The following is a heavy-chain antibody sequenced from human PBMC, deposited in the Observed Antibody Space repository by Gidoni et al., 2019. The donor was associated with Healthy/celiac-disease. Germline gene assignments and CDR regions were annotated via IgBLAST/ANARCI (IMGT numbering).Heavy chain of an antibody. J-gene: IGHJ4*02. CDR1: GFTFRSYS. CDR3: ARVYPSGVVVITGFDY. Sequence: EGQLVESGGGLLQPGGSLRLSCAASGFTFRSYSMNWVRQAPGKGLEWFSYISCSSSTIYYADSVKGRFTISRDNAKNSLYLQMNSLRDEDTAVYYCARVYPSGVVVITGFDYWGQGTLVTVSS. CDR2: ISCSSSTI. D-gene: IGHD3-22*01. V-gene: IGHV3-48*02.